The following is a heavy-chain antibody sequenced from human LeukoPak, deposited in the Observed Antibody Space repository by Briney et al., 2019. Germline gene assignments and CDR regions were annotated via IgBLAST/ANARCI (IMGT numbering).Heavy chain of an antibody. Sequence: PGGSLRLSCAASGFTFSSYAMNWVRQAPGKGLEWVSSISSSSSYIYYADSLKGRFTISRGNAKNSLYLQMNSLRAEDTAVYFCARGPGSGWYNYWGQGTLVTVSS. CDR3: ARGPGSGWYNY. CDR2: ISSSSSYI. V-gene: IGHV3-21*01. CDR1: GFTFSSYA. J-gene: IGHJ4*02. D-gene: IGHD6-19*01.